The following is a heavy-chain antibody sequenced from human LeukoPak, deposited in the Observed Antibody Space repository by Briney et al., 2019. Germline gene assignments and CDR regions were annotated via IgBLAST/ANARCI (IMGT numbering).Heavy chain of an antibody. V-gene: IGHV3-30*18. CDR1: GFTFSSYG. J-gene: IGHJ4*02. D-gene: IGHD3-16*01. CDR3: AKERSHLINYFDY. Sequence: AGRSLRLSCAASGFTFSSYGMHWVRQAPGKGLEWVAVISYDGSNKYYADSVKGRFTISRDNSKSTLYLQMNSLRAEDTAVYYCAKERSHLINYFDYWGQGTLVTVSS. CDR2: ISYDGSNK.